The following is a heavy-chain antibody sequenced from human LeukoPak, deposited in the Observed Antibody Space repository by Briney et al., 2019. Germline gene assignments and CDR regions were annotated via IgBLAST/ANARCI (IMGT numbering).Heavy chain of an antibody. CDR1: GFTFRSYA. D-gene: IGHD6-19*01. CDR3: AKVGRAGTYFDY. Sequence: PGVSLRLFCGAWGFTFRSYAMQGARQAPGKGREGVAVISYDGSNKYYADSVKRRFTISRDNSKNTLYLQMSSLRAEDTAVYYCAKVGRAGTYFDYWGQGTLVTASS. J-gene: IGHJ4*02. V-gene: IGHV3-30*04. CDR2: ISYDGSNK.